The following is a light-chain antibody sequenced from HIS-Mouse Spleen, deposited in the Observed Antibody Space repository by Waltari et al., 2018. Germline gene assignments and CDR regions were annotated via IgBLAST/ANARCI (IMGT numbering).Light chain of an antibody. CDR2: EAS. CDR1: ALPKKY. V-gene: IGLV3-10*01. J-gene: IGLJ2*01. Sequence: SYELTQPPSVSVSPGQTARITCSGDALPKKYAYWYQQKSGQAPVLVIYEASKRPPGIPERFSGSSSGTMATLTISGAQVEDEADYYCYSTDSSGNHRVFGGGTKLTVL. CDR3: YSTDSSGNHRV.